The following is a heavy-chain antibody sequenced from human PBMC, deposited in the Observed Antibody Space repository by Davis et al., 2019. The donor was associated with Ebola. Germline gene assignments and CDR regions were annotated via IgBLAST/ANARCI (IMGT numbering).Heavy chain of an antibody. CDR3: ARGLGELSFFPH. CDR2: ISSSSSYT. CDR1: GFTFSSYS. V-gene: IGHV3-21*05. D-gene: IGHD3-16*02. J-gene: IGHJ4*02. Sequence: GESLKISCAASGFTFSSYSMNWVRQAPGKGLEWVSYISSSSSYTNYADSVKGRFTISRDNAKNSLYLQMNSLRAEDTAVYYCARGLGELSFFPHWGQGTLVTVSS.